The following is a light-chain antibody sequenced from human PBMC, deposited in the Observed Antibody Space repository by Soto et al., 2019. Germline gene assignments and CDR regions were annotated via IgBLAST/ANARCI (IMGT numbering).Light chain of an antibody. J-gene: IGLJ1*01. CDR2: GTT. CDR1: SSNIGAGYD. Sequence: QSALTEPPSASGAPGQRVTISCTGSSSNIGAGYDVHWYRQLPGTVPKLLIYGTTKRPSGVPDRFSGSKSGTSASLAITGLXAEDEADYYCQSFDVTLSAYVFGSGTKVTVL. V-gene: IGLV1-40*01. CDR3: QSFDVTLSAYV.